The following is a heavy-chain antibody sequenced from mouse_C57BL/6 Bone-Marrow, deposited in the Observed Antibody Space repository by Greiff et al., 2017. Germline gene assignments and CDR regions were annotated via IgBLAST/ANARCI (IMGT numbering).Heavy chain of an antibody. CDR3: ARDYGSMFDY. Sequence: VQLQQSGAELVRPGASVKLSCKASGYTFTDYYINWVKQRPGQGLEWIARIYPGSGNTYYNEKFKGKATLTADKSSSTAYMQLSSLTSEDSAVYFCARDYGSMFDYWGQGTTLTVSS. J-gene: IGHJ2*01. V-gene: IGHV1-76*01. D-gene: IGHD1-1*01. CDR2: IYPGSGNT. CDR1: GYTFTDYY.